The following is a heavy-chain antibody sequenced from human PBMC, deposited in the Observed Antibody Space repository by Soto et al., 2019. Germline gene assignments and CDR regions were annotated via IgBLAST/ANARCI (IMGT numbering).Heavy chain of an antibody. J-gene: IGHJ4*02. CDR2: IIPIFGTA. D-gene: IGHD3-10*01. CDR3: ARSGLGSGSYYPFDY. Sequence: QVQLVQSGAEVKKPGSSVKVSCKASGGTFSSYAISWVRQAPGQGLEWMGGIIPIFGTANYAQKFQGRVTITADESTSTDYMELSSLRSEDTVVYYGARSGLGSGSYYPFDYWGQGTLVTVSS. CDR1: GGTFSSYA. V-gene: IGHV1-69*01.